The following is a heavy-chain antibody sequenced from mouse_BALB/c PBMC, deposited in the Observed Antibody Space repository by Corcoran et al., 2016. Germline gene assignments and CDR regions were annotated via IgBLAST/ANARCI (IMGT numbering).Heavy chain of an antibody. D-gene: IGHD4-1*01. CDR2: IDPANGNT. CDR3: ANWDWYFDV. CDR1: GFNIKDTY. J-gene: IGHJ1*01. Sequence: EVQLQQSGAELVKPGASVKLSCTASGFNIKDTYMHWVKQRPEQGLEWIGRIDPANGNTKYDPKFQGKATITTETSSNKAYLQLSSLTSEDTAVYYCANWDWYFDVWGAGTTVTVSS. V-gene: IGHV14-3*02.